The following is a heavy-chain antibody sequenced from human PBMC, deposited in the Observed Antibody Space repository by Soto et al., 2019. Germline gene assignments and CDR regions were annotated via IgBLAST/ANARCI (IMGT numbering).Heavy chain of an antibody. J-gene: IGHJ6*02. CDR3: SKNRGSGSPYYYNLEV. CDR1: GFTFRTYA. D-gene: IGHD3-10*01. CDR2: IIGSTGKT. Sequence: PGGSLRLSCAASGFTFRTYAMSWVRQAPGKGLEWVSVIIGSTGKTYNADSVKGRFTISRDNSKNTLSLQMNSLRGEDTAVYFCSKNRGSGSPYYYNLEVWGQGTMVTVSS. V-gene: IGHV3-23*01.